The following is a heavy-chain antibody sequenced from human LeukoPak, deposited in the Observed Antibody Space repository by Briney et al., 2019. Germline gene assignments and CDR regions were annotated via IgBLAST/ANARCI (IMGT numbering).Heavy chain of an antibody. CDR3: ARDLFGITIFGVVIPNWFDP. J-gene: IGHJ5*02. V-gene: IGHV1-18*01. CDR1: GYTFTSYG. Sequence: ASVKVSCKASGYTFTSYGISWVRQAPGQGLEWMGWISAHNGNTNYAQKFQGRVNMTTDTSTSTAYMELRSLRSDDTAVYYCARDLFGITIFGVVIPNWFDPWGQGTLVTVSS. CDR2: ISAHNGNT. D-gene: IGHD3-3*01.